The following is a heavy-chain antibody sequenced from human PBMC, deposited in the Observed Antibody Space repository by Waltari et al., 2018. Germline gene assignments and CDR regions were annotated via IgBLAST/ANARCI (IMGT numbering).Heavy chain of an antibody. CDR1: GFTFRSYA. V-gene: IGHV3-23*01. CDR2: ISGSGGST. J-gene: IGHJ4*02. D-gene: IGHD4-17*01. CDR3: ASSLYGDYTQIWGRVFDY. Sequence: VQLLESGGGLVQSGGSLRLSCAASGFTFRSYAMTWVRQAPGKGGEWVSVISGSGGSTDYADSVKGRFTISRDNSKNTLYLQMNNLRVEDTAVYYCASSLYGDYTQIWGRVFDYWGQGTLVTVSS.